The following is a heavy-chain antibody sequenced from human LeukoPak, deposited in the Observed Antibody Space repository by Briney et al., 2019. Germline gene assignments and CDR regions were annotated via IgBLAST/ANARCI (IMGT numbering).Heavy chain of an antibody. CDR1: GGSISSGDYY. CDR2: IYYSGST. CDR3: ASTGKAKTYYGMDV. V-gene: IGHV4-30-4*01. Sequence: ASETLSLTCTVAGGSISSGDYYWSWIRQPPGKGLEWIGYIYYSGSTYYNPSLKSRVTISVHTSKNQFSLKLSSVTAADTAVYHCASTGKAKTYYGMDVWGQGTTATVSS. J-gene: IGHJ6*02.